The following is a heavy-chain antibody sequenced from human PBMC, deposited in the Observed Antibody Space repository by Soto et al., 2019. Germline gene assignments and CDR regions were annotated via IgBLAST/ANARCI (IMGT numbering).Heavy chain of an antibody. CDR2: IGTAGDT. Sequence: EVQLVESGGGLVQPGGSLRLSCAASGFTFSSYDMHWVRQATGKGLEWVSAIGTAGDTYYPGSVKGRITISRENAKNSLYLQMNSLRAGDTAVYYCARATAGGAFDYWGQGTLVTVSS. D-gene: IGHD1-26*01. V-gene: IGHV3-13*01. CDR1: GFTFSSYD. J-gene: IGHJ4*02. CDR3: ARATAGGAFDY.